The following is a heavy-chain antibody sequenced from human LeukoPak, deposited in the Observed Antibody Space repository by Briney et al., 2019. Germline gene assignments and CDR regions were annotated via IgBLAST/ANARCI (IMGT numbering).Heavy chain of an antibody. V-gene: IGHV3-23*01. J-gene: IGHJ4*02. Sequence: PGGSLRLSCAASGLTFSSYAMSWVRQAPGKGLEWVSAISCSGGSTYYADSLKGPFTISRDNSKNTLYLQMNSLRAEDTAVYYCAKMGNYYESSGYYQSPHLNYFDYWGQGTLVTVSS. CDR2: ISCSGGST. CDR1: GLTFSSYA. CDR3: AKMGNYYESSGYYQSPHLNYFDY. D-gene: IGHD3-22*01.